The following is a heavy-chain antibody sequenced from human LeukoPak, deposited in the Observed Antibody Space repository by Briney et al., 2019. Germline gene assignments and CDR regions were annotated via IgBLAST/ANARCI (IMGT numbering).Heavy chain of an antibody. Sequence: PGGSLRLSCAASGLTFNTFGMSWVRQAPGKGLEWVSAISSSGGSTYYADSVKGRFTISRDNSKNTLYLQMNSLRSEDTALYYCAKSYYSSPSFFFDYWGQGTLLTVSS. J-gene: IGHJ4*02. V-gene: IGHV3-23*01. CDR3: AKSYYSSPSFFFDY. CDR1: GLTFNTFG. CDR2: ISSSGGST. D-gene: IGHD3-10*01.